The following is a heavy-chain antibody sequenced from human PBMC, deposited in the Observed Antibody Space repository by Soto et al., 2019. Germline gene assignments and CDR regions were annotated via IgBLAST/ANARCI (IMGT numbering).Heavy chain of an antibody. CDR3: ARRTRGAGWFDP. CDR1: GFTFRDYA. CDR2: ISGNGNSA. V-gene: IGHV3-23*01. J-gene: IGHJ5*02. Sequence: GSLRLSCAASGFTFRDYAMNWVRLSPGKGLEWVSDISGNGNSARYADSVKGRFTISRDNSKDTLYLQMNSLRVDDTAVYYCARRTRGAGWFDPWGQGTLVTVSS. D-gene: IGHD6-19*01.